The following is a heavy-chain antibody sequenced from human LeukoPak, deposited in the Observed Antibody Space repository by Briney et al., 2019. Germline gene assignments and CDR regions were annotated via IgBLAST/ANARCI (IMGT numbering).Heavy chain of an antibody. CDR2: IFTSGRP. D-gene: IGHD1-26*01. CDR1: GDSISSYY. V-gene: IGHV4-4*09. Sequence: SETLSLTCTVSGDSISSYYWSWIRQPPGKGLGWIGWIFTSGRPNYKPSLKRRVALSIDTSKNQISLKQTSVPAADTAVYYCARHGMSRSYTYWGQGTLVTVSS. CDR3: ARHGMSRSYTY. J-gene: IGHJ4*02.